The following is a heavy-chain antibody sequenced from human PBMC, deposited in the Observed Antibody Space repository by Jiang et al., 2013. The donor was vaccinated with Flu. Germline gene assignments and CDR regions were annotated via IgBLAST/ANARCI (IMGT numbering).Heavy chain of an antibody. V-gene: IGHV1-69*06. CDR3: ARDRDFGPKSYNYGMDM. D-gene: IGHD4/OR15-4a*01. CDR1: GNFNTYG. Sequence: GNFNTYGINWVRQARGQGLEWMGGIIPALGSPNYAQKFQGRVTITADKSTTAVYMELNSLRSEDTAVYFCARDRDFGPKSYNYGMDMWGQGTTVTVSS. J-gene: IGHJ6*02. CDR2: IIPALGSP.